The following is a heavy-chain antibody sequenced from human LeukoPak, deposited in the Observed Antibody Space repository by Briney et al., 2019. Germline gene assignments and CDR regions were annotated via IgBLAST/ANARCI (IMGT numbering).Heavy chain of an antibody. V-gene: IGHV3-23*01. D-gene: IGHD3-22*01. CDR1: GFTFSSYA. Sequence: PGGPLRLSCAASGFTFSSYAMSWVRQAPGKGLEWVSAISGSGGSTYYADSVKGRFTISRDNSKNTLYLQMNSLRAEDTAVYYCAKIRITMIVVAGGMDVWGQGTTVTVSS. CDR3: AKIRITMIVVAGGMDV. CDR2: ISGSGGST. J-gene: IGHJ6*02.